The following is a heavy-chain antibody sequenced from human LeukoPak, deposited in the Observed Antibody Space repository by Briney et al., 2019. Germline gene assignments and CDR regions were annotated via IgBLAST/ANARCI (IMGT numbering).Heavy chain of an antibody. D-gene: IGHD4-23*01. J-gene: IGHJ4*02. CDR3: ARGPSILGTLRWWYY. CDR2: IYHSGST. Sequence: PSETLSLTCAVSGGSISSGGYSWSWIRQPPGKGLEWIGYIYHSGSTYYNPSLKSRVTISVDTSKNQFSLKLSSVTAADTAVYYCARGPSILGTLRWWYYWGQGTLVTVSS. V-gene: IGHV4-30-2*01. CDR1: GGSISSGGYS.